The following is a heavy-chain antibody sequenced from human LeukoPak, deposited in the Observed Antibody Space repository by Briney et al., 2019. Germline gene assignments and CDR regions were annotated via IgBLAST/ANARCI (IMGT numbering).Heavy chain of an antibody. CDR2: IYSGGST. CDR1: GFTVSSNY. D-gene: IGHD2-15*01. V-gene: IGHV3-53*01. CDR3: AREYCSGGSCYSDY. Sequence: GGSLRLSCAASGFTVSSNYMSWVRQAPGKGLEWVSVIYSGGSTYYADSVKGRFTISRDNSKNTLYLQMNSLRAEDTVVYYCAREYCSGGSCYSDYWGQGTLVTVSS. J-gene: IGHJ4*02.